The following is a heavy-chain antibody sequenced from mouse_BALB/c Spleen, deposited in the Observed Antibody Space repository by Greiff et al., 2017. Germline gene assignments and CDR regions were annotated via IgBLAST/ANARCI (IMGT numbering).Heavy chain of an antibody. CDR1: GYAFTNYL. CDR2: INPGSGGT. J-gene: IGHJ4*01. D-gene: IGHD2-4*01. CDR3: ARCDYDGGYAMDY. Sequence: QVQLQQSGAELVRPGTSVKVSCKASGYAFTNYLIEWVKQRPGQGLEWIGVINPGSGGTNYNEKLQGKATLTADKSSITAYMQLSSLTSDDSAVYFCARCDYDGGYAMDYWGQGTSVTVSS. V-gene: IGHV1-54*01.